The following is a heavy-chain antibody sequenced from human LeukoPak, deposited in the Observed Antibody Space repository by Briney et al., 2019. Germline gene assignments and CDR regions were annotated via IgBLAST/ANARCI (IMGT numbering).Heavy chain of an antibody. Sequence: ASVKVSCKASGYTFTTYYIHWVRQAPGQGLEWMGWISGYNGDTKYAQNLQGRVTITADTSTSTAYMELRSLRSDDTAVYYCARDGGRYYDILTGYYGEYYFDCWGQGTLVIVSS. CDR1: GYTFTTYY. J-gene: IGHJ4*02. V-gene: IGHV1-18*04. CDR2: ISGYNGDT. CDR3: ARDGGRYYDILTGYYGEYYFDC. D-gene: IGHD3-9*01.